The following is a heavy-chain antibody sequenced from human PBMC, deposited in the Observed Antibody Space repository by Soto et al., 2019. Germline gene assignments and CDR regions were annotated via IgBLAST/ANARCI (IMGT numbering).Heavy chain of an antibody. D-gene: IGHD3-3*01. CDR3: VFDFWLVPTV. CDR2: IHSSSSWE. V-gene: IGHV3-48*01. CDR1: GFTFSTHS. J-gene: IGHJ6*04. Sequence: EVQLVESGGGLVQPGGSLKLSCAASGFTFSTHSMNWVRQAPGRGLEWVSYIHSSSSWEVYADSVRGRFTVSRDNAKNSLYLQMSSLRAADTDVYYCVFDFWLVPTVWGKGTTVTVSS.